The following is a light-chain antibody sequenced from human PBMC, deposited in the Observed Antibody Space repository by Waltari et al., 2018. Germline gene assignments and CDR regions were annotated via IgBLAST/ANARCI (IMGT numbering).Light chain of an antibody. CDR1: HTVHNY. V-gene: IGKV3-11*01. J-gene: IGKJ4*01. Sequence: VLTQSPATLSLSPGERATLSCRASHTVHNYLAWYQQKPGQPPRLLIYDASNGATGIPAKFSGSGSETDFTLTISSLEPEDFAVYYCQQRNTWPLTFGGGTTVEI. CDR3: QQRNTWPLT. CDR2: DAS.